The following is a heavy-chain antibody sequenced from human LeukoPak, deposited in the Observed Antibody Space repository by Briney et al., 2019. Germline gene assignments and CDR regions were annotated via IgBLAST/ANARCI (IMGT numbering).Heavy chain of an antibody. CDR1: GFTFSTSA. D-gene: IGHD2/OR15-2a*01. J-gene: IGHJ4*02. CDR3: AKEVYTRTTYLPFDY. Sequence: PGGSLRLSCAASGFTFSTSAMSWVRQAPGKGLEWVSTISGNGVSTYYADSVKGRFTISRDNSKNTLSLHMGSLRAEDTATYYCAKEVYTRTTYLPFDYWGQGTLVTVSS. V-gene: IGHV3-23*01. CDR2: ISGNGVST.